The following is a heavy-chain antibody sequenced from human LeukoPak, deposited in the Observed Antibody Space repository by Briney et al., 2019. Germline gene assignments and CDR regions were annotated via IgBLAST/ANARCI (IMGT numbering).Heavy chain of an antibody. CDR3: AREGYSSGWNDY. D-gene: IGHD6-19*01. V-gene: IGHV4-59*11. CDR1: GGSISSHY. J-gene: IGHJ4*02. Sequence: SETLSLTCSVFGGSISSHYWSWIRQPPGKGPEWIGYIYYSGTTNYNPSLNSRVTISVDMFKNQFSLKLRSVTAADTAVYYCAREGYSSGWNDYWGQGTLVTVSS. CDR2: IYYSGTT.